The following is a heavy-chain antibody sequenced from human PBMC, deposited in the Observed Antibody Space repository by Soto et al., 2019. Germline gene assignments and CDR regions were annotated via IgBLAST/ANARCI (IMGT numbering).Heavy chain of an antibody. J-gene: IGHJ5*02. V-gene: IGHV2-5*02. CDR3: VSPKRGYCSGGSCPGPGWFDP. CDR1: GFSLSRSGVG. CDR2: IYWDDDK. D-gene: IGHD2-15*01. Sequence: SGPTLVNPTQTLTLTCTISGFSLSRSGVGVGWIRQPPGKAPEWLALIYWDDDKRYSPSLNRRLTITKNTSKNQVVLTMTNMDPVDTATYYCVSPKRGYCSGGSCPGPGWFDPWGQGTLVTVSS.